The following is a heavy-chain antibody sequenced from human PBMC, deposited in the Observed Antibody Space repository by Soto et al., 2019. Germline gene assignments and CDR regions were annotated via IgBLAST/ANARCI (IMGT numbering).Heavy chain of an antibody. CDR1: GYGSTGNY. V-gene: IGHV1-2*02. D-gene: IGHD1-26*01. CDR3: ATEACGAGICYSNY. J-gene: IGHJ4*02. Sequence: ASGEVCWEARGYGSTGNYLYSARHATGQGLEWMGWINPNSGAANYAQKFQGRVTMTRDTSISTAYMELSRLKSDDTAVYYCATEACGAGICYSNYWGQGTLVTVS. CDR2: INPNSGAA.